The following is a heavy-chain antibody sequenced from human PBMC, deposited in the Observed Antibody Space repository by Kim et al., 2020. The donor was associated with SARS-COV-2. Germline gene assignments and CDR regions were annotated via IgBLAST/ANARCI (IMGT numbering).Heavy chain of an antibody. D-gene: IGHD3-10*01. Sequence: YYVYSVKGRFTMSRDNAKNSLYLEMNSLRPEDTALYYWASLDSAQVTGVFWGQGTLVTVSS. CDR3: ASLDSAQVTGVF. J-gene: IGHJ4*02. V-gene: IGHV3-7*03.